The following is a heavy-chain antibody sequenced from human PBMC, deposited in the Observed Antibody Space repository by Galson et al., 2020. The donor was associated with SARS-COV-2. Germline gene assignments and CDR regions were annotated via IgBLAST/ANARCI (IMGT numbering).Heavy chain of an antibody. J-gene: IGHJ4*02. V-gene: IGHV3-23*01. D-gene: IGHD6-13*01. CDR2: ISGSGGST. CDR3: ARLGSSSWYFDY. Sequence: SCAASGFTFSSYAMSWVRQAPGKGLEWVSAISGSGGSTYYADSVKGRFTISRDNAKNSLYLQMNSLRAEDTAVYYCARLGSSSWYFDYWGQGPLVPVSS. CDR1: GFTFSSYA.